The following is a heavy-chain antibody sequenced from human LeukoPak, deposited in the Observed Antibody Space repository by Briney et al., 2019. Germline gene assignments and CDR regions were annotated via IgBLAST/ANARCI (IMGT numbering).Heavy chain of an antibody. CDR1: GGSISSNSYS. Sequence: PSETLSLTCSVSGGSISSNSYSWGWFRQPPGKGLERFVSMFYRVSTYYNPSLKSRVTISVDTSKNQFSPRLSSVADADLAVYYCARHNGGSYGYYYYYYMDVWGKGTTVTVSS. CDR3: ARHNGGSYGYYYYYYMDV. V-gene: IGHV4-39*01. D-gene: IGHD1-26*01. J-gene: IGHJ6*03. CDR2: MFYRVST.